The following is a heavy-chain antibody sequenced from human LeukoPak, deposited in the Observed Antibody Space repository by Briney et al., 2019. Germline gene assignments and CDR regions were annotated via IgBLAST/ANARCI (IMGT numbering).Heavy chain of an antibody. D-gene: IGHD3-10*01. J-gene: IGHJ5*02. V-gene: IGHV4-34*01. Sequence: SETLSLTCAVYGGSFSGYYWSWIRQPPGKGLEWIGEINHSGSTNYNPSLKSRVTISVDTSKNQFSLKLSSVTAADTAVYYCARGYYYGSGSYYRWFDPWGQGTLVTVSS. CDR2: INHSGST. CDR3: ARGYYYGSGSYYRWFDP. CDR1: GGSFSGYY.